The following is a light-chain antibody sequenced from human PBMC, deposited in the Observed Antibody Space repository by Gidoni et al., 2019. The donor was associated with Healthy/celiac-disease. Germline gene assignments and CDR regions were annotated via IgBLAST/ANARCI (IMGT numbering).Light chain of an antibody. Sequence: DIKMTQSPSSLSPSVGDRVTITCRASQSISSDLNWNKQKPGKAPKLLIYAASSLQSGVPSRFRGRGSGTDFTLTISSLQPKDFATYYCQQSYSTPKTFGQGTKLEIK. CDR3: QQSYSTPKT. J-gene: IGKJ2*01. CDR1: QSISSD. CDR2: AAS. V-gene: IGKV1-39*01.